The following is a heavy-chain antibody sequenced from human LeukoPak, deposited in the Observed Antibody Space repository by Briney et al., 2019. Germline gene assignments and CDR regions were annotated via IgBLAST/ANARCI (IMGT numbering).Heavy chain of an antibody. CDR3: AKVGVYCSGGSCSYDAFDI. J-gene: IGHJ3*02. CDR2: ISGSGGST. V-gene: IGHV3-23*01. Sequence: GGSLRLSCAASGFTVSSNYMSWVRQAPGKGLEWVSAISGSGGSTYYADSVKGRFTISRDNSKNTLYLQMNSLRAEDTAVYYCAKVGVYCSGGSCSYDAFDIWGQGTMVTVSS. CDR1: GFTVSSNY. D-gene: IGHD2-15*01.